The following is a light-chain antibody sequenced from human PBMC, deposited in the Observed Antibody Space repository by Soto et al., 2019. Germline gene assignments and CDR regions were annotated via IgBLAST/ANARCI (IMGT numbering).Light chain of an antibody. Sequence: ETVMKHSTNDLSLSPGERATLSCRARQNVRKNLAWYQQKPGQAPRLLIYGASTRATGIPARFSGDGSGTEFTLTIDSLQSEDFVVYYCLQYDFWPLTFGQGRRLEIK. CDR2: GAS. J-gene: IGKJ5*01. V-gene: IGKV3-15*01. CDR3: LQYDFWPLT. CDR1: QNVRKN.